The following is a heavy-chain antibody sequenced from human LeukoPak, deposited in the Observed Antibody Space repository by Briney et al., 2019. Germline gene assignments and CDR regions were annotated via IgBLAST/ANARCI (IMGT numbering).Heavy chain of an antibody. D-gene: IGHD1/OR15-1a*01. CDR3: ATSQENNFDY. CDR1: GFTFSSYG. Sequence: GRSLRLSCAASGFTFSSYGMHWVRQAPGKGLEWEAVISYDGSNKYYADSVKGRFTISRDNSKNTLYLQMNSLRAEDTAVYYCATSQENNFDYWGQGTLVTVSS. V-gene: IGHV3-30*03. J-gene: IGHJ4*02. CDR2: ISYDGSNK.